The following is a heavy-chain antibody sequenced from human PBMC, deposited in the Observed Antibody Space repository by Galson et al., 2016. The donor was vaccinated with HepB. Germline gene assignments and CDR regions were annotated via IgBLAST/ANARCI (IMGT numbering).Heavy chain of an antibody. Sequence: SLRLSCAASGFSFSDYYMNWIRQAPGKGLEWVSYIRSSVSYISRGVTTVYYADSVRGRFTISRDNAKNSLYLQMNSLRAEDTAVYYCARGVYDSSGYRSQPGSYYFDSWGQGALVTVSS. J-gene: IGHJ4*02. CDR3: ARGVYDSSGYRSQPGSYYFDS. V-gene: IGHV3-11*01. D-gene: IGHD3-22*01. CDR1: GFSFSDYY. CDR2: ISRGVTTV.